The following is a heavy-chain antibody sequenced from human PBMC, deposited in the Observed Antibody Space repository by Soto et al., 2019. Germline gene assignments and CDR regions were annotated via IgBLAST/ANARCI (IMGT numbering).Heavy chain of an antibody. D-gene: IGHD1-7*01. Sequence: SETLSLTCAVSGVTISSGGYSWSWIRQPPGKGLEWIGYIYHSGSTYYNPSLKSRVTISVDRSKNQFSLKLSSVTAADTAVYYCARTESGTFDPWGQGTLVTVSS. CDR3: ARTESGTFDP. CDR1: GVTISSGGYS. J-gene: IGHJ5*02. CDR2: IYHSGST. V-gene: IGHV4-30-2*01.